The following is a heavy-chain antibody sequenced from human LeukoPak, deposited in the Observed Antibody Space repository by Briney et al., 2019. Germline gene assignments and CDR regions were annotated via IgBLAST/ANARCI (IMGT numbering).Heavy chain of an antibody. D-gene: IGHD6-13*01. V-gene: IGHV1-46*01. Sequence: GASLKVSCEASGYTFTSYYMHWVRPAPGQGVEWMGIIYPSGGGTSYSQKFQGRVTMTTDTSTSTLYMELSSLGAEDTAVYYCASGAAAGTFTLGYWGQGTLLTVSS. J-gene: IGHJ4*02. CDR2: IYPSGGGT. CDR1: GYTFTSYY. CDR3: ASGAAAGTFTLGY.